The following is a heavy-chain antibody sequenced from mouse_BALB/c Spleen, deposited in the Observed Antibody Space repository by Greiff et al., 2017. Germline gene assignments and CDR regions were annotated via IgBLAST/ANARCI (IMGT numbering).Heavy chain of an antibody. V-gene: IGHV1-7*01. J-gene: IGHJ4*01. CDR2: INPSTGYT. D-gene: IGHD1-1*01. Sequence: QVQLQQSGAELAKPGASVKMSCKASGYTFTSYWMHWVKQRPGQGLEWIGYINPSTGYTEYNQKFKDKATLTADKSSSTAYMQLSSLTSEDSAVYYCARYRTTVAGMDYWGQGTSVTVSS. CDR3: ARYRTTVAGMDY. CDR1: GYTFTSYW.